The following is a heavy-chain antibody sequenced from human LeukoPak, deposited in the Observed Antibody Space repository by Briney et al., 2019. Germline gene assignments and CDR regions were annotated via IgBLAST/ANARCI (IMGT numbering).Heavy chain of an antibody. V-gene: IGHV6-1*01. Sequence: SQTLSLTCALSGDIFSSNSAVWNWIRQSPSRGIEWLGRTYYRSKWYNDYAVSVKSRITIKPDTSKNQFSLQLNSATPEDTAVYYCARLGLVGAFDILGQGTMVTVSS. CDR2: TYYRSKWYN. CDR3: ARLGLVGAFDI. J-gene: IGHJ3*02. D-gene: IGHD3-16*01. CDR1: GDIFSSNSAV.